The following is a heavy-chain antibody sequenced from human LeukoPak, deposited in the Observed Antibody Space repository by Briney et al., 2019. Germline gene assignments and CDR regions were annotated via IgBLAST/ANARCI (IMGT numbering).Heavy chain of an antibody. CDR3: ARGKEQQLYAFDI. CDR1: GFTFSNYG. Sequence: GGSLRLSCAASGFTFSNYGMHWVGQAPGKGLEWVAVIWFDGSYKYYADSVKGRFTISRDNSKNTLYLQMNSLSAEDTAVYYCARGKEQQLYAFDIWGQGTMVTVSS. J-gene: IGHJ3*02. CDR2: IWFDGSYK. V-gene: IGHV3-33*01. D-gene: IGHD6-13*01.